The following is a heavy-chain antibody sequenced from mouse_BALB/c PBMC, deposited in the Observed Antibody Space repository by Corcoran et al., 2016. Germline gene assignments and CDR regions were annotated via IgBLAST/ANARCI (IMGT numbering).Heavy chain of an antibody. CDR2: IYPGDGST. CDR1: GYTFTSYD. J-gene: IGHJ4*01. V-gene: IGHV1S56*01. D-gene: IGHD2-1*01. Sequence: QVQLQQSGPDLVKPGALVKISCKASGYTFTSYDINWVKQRPGQGLEWIGWIYPGDGSTKYNEKFTGKATLTADKSSSTAYMQLSSLTSENSAVYFCARSGNYGAMDYWGQGTSVTVSS. CDR3: ARSGNYGAMDY.